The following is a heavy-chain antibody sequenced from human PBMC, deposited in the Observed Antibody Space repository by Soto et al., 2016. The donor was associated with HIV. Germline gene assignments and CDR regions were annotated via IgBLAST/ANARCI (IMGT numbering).Heavy chain of an antibody. D-gene: IGHD3-10*01. V-gene: IGHV4-34*01. CDR3: ARLPKYYGSRDIVGKGGLLDSR. CDR1: GGSFSGYY. J-gene: IGHJ3*01. Sequence: QVQLQQWGAGLLKPSETLSLTCAVYGGSFSGYYWSWIRQPPGKGLEWIGEINHSGSTNYNPSLKSRVTISVDTSKNQFSLKLSSVTAADTAVYYCARLPKYYGSRDIVGKGGLLDSRGDQGTSGHRLF. CDR2: INHSGST.